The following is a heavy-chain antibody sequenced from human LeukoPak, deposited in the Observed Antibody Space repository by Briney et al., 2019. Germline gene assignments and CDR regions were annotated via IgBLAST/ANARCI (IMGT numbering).Heavy chain of an antibody. J-gene: IGHJ4*02. CDR3: GAVPAARIFDY. Sequence: PSQTLSLTCAVSGGSISSGGYSWSWIRQPPGKGLEWIGYIYHSGSTYYNPSLKSRVTISVDRSKNQFSLKLSSVTAADTAVYYAGAVPAARIFDYWGQGTLVTVSS. CDR2: IYHSGST. V-gene: IGHV4-30-2*01. D-gene: IGHD2-2*01. CDR1: GGSISSGGYS.